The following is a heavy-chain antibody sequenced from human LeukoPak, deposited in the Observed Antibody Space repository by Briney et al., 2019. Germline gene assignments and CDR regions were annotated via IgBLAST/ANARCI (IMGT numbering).Heavy chain of an antibody. CDR2: IYYSGST. D-gene: IGHD2-2*02. Sequence: PSETLSLTCTVSGGSISSHYWSWIRQPPGKGLEWIGYIYYSGSTNYNPSLKSRVTISVDTSKNQFSLKLSSVTAADTAVYYCARDFIVVVPAAIPPPIDPWGQGTLVTVSS. V-gene: IGHV4-59*11. CDR1: GGSISSHY. CDR3: ARDFIVVVPAAIPPPIDP. J-gene: IGHJ5*02.